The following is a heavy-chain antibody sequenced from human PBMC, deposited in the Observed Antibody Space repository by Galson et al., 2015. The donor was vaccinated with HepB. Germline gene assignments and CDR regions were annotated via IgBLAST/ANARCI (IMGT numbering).Heavy chain of an antibody. V-gene: IGHV3-66*01. D-gene: IGHD3-22*01. CDR2: IYSGGST. CDR3: ARGGEYYYDSSGYYYGSEFDY. CDR1: GFTVSSNY. Sequence: SLRLSCAASGFTVSSNYMSWVRQAPGKGLEWVSVIYSGGSTYYADSVKGRFTISRDNSKNTLYLQMNSLRAEDTAVYYCARGGEYYYDSSGYYYGSEFDYWGQGTLVTVSS. J-gene: IGHJ4*02.